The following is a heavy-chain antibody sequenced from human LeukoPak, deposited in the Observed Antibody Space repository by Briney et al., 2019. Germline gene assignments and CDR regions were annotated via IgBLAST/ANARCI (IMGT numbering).Heavy chain of an antibody. Sequence: GGSLRLSCAASGFTFSSYSMNWVRQAPGKGLEWVSSISSSSSYIYYADSVKGRFTISRDNAKNSLYLQMNSLRAEDMAVYYCASLPRGYDILTGYYMGVDYWGQGTLVTVSS. CDR1: GFTFSSYS. J-gene: IGHJ4*02. CDR2: ISSSSSYI. V-gene: IGHV3-21*01. CDR3: ASLPRGYDILTGYYMGVDY. D-gene: IGHD3-9*01.